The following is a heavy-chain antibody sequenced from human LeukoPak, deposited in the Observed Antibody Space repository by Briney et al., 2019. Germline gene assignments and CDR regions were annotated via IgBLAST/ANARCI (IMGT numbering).Heavy chain of an antibody. D-gene: IGHD3-16*02. CDR1: GDSVSNYY. V-gene: IGHV4-59*02. CDR3: SSTEGNSFYPYYYMDV. J-gene: IGHJ6*03. Sequence: SETLSLTCSVSGDSVSNYYWSWIRQPPGKGLEWIGYIYYTGRTHYNPPFKSRVTISVDTSKNQYSLKMNSVTAAVTPLYYCSSTEGNSFYPYYYMDVWGKGTTVTVS. CDR2: IYYTGRT.